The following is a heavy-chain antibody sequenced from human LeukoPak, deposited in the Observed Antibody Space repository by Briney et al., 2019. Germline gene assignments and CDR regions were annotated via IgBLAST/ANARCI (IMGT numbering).Heavy chain of an antibody. CDR3: ARGDIQLWSPLDI. D-gene: IGHD5-18*01. J-gene: IGHJ3*02. CDR2: ISYDGSNK. Sequence: GGSLRLSCAASGFTFSSYAMHWVRQAPGKGLEWGAAISYDGSNKYYADSVKGRFTISRDNSKNTLYLQMNSLRAEDTAVYYCARGDIQLWSPLDIWGQGTMVTVSS. V-gene: IGHV3-30-3*01. CDR1: GFTFSSYA.